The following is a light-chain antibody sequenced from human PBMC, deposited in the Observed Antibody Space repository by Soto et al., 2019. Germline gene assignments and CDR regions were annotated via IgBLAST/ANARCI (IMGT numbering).Light chain of an antibody. CDR2: AAS. CDR1: QRVSSH. V-gene: IGKV3-15*01. CDR3: HQYNNWPWT. J-gene: IGKJ1*01. Sequence: ETVMTQSPVTLSVSPGDTATLSCRASQRVSSHLAWYQQKPGQAPRLLIYAASTRATGIPVRFSGSGSETEFTLTIRSLQPEDSALYYCHQYNNWPWTFGQGTKVDI.